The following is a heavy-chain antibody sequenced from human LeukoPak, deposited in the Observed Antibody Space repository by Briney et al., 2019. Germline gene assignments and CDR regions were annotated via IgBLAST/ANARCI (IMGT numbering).Heavy chain of an antibody. D-gene: IGHD3-22*01. V-gene: IGHV3-66*01. CDR2: IYSGGST. Sequence: GGSLRLSCAASGFTVSSNYMSWVRQAPGKGLEWVSVIYSGGSTYYADSVKGRFTISRDNSKNTLYLQMNSLRAEDTAVYYCARAGLYYYDSGGPFGDDAFDIWGQGTMVTVSS. CDR3: ARAGLYYYDSGGPFGDDAFDI. CDR1: GFTVSSNY. J-gene: IGHJ3*02.